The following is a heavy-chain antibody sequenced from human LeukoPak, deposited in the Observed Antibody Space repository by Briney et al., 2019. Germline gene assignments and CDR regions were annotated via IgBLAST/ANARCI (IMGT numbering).Heavy chain of an antibody. V-gene: IGHV3-7*01. CDR1: GFTFSFYW. CDR2: MKQDGTES. D-gene: IGHD3-16*02. J-gene: IGHJ4*02. CDR3: AFGGVIAWYFDY. Sequence: PGGSLRLSCVASGFTFSFYWMSWVRQAPGKGLEWVANMKQDGTESQYVDSVKGRFTISRDSAKNSVHLQMNSLRAEDTAVYYCAFGGVIAWYFDYWGQGTLVTLPS.